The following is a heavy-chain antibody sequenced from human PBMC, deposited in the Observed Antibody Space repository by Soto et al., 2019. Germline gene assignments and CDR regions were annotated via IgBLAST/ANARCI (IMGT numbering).Heavy chain of an antibody. D-gene: IGHD2-15*01. J-gene: IGHJ4*02. CDR1: GFTFIDHY. V-gene: IGHV3-72*01. CDR3: ARGVVSAGYFDY. CDR2: SRDKVDSHTT. Sequence: EVQLAESGGGLVQPGGSRRLSCAASGFTFIDHYMDWVRQAPGKGLEWVGRSRDKVDSHTTEYAASVKGRFTISRGDSENSLYLQMNSLKTADTAVYYCARGVVSAGYFDYWGQGTLVTVSS.